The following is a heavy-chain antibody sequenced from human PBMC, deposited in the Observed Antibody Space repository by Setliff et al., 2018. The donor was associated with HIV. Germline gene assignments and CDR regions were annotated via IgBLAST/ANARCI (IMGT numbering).Heavy chain of an antibody. CDR2: IYYTGST. Sequence: SETLSLTCTVSGGSISSVSYYWGWIRQPPGKGLEWIGNIYYTGSTYYNPSLRSRVTISVDTSKNQFSLKLSSVTAADTAVYYCARYAYLHGYNWFDPWGTEPWSPSPQ. CDR3: ARYAYLHGYNWFDP. J-gene: IGHJ5*02. CDR1: GGSISSVSYY. V-gene: IGHV4-39*01.